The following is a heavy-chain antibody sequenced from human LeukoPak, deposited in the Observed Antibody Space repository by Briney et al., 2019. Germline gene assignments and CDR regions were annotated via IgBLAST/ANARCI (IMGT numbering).Heavy chain of an antibody. Sequence: SETLSLTCAVYGGSFSGYYWSWIPQPPGKGLEWIGEINHSGSTNYNPSLKSRVTISVDTSKNQFSLKLSSVTAADTAVYYCARRLPYCSGGSCYTKSQNWFDPWGQGTLVTVSS. CDR3: ARRLPYCSGGSCYTKSQNWFDP. V-gene: IGHV4-34*01. CDR2: INHSGST. CDR1: GGSFSGYY. J-gene: IGHJ5*02. D-gene: IGHD2-15*01.